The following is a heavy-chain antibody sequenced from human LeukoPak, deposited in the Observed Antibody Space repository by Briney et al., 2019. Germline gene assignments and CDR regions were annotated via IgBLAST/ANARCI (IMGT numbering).Heavy chain of an antibody. D-gene: IGHD2-2*01. CDR3: ARAYCSSTSCPLHYYYGMDV. Sequence: GGSLRLSCAASGFTFSSYEMNWVRQAPGKGLERVSYISSSGSTIYYADSVKGRFTISRDNAKNSLYLQMNSLRAEDTAVYYCARAYCSSTSCPLHYYYGMDVWGKGTTVTVSS. V-gene: IGHV3-48*03. CDR1: GFTFSSYE. J-gene: IGHJ6*04. CDR2: ISSSGSTI.